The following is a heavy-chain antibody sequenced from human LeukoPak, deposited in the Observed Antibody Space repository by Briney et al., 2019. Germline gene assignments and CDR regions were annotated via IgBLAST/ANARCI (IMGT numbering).Heavy chain of an antibody. Sequence: SGGSLRLSCAASGFIMSTHGMHWVRQAPGKGLEWVAGMWYDGSREDYADSVKGRFTISRDMSKNTLNLQMNSLRVEDTAMFYWARDLSFGSLDCGGQGTLVTVSA. V-gene: IGHV3-33*01. D-gene: IGHD1-26*01. CDR1: GFIMSTHG. CDR3: ARDLSFGSLDC. J-gene: IGHJ4*02. CDR2: MWYDGSRE.